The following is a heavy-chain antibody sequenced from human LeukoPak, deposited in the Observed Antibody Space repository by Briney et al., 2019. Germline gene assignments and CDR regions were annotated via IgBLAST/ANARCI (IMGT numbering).Heavy chain of an antibody. V-gene: IGHV3-30*02. CDR3: AKDRIRIAVAGTCVDY. CDR2: IRYDGSNK. CDR1: GFSFSSYG. J-gene: IGHJ4*02. Sequence: QTGGSLRLSCAASGFSFSSYGMHWVRQAPGKGLEWVAFIRYDGSNKYYADSVKGRFTISRDNSKNTLYLQMNSLRAEDTAVYYCAKDRIRIAVAGTCVDYWGQGTLVTVSS. D-gene: IGHD6-19*01.